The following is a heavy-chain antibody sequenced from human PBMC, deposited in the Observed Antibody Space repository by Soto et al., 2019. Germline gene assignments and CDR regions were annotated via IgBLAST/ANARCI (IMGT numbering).Heavy chain of an antibody. CDR1: GGSISSSSYY. D-gene: IGHD4-17*01. J-gene: IGHJ3*02. V-gene: IGHV4-39*01. Sequence: SETLSLTCTVSGGSISSSSYYWGWIRQPPGKGLEWIGSIYYSGSTYYNPSLKSRVTISVDTSKNQFSLKLSSVTAADMAVYYCARQDYGDYDGAFDIWGQGTMVTVSS. CDR3: ARQDYGDYDGAFDI. CDR2: IYYSGST.